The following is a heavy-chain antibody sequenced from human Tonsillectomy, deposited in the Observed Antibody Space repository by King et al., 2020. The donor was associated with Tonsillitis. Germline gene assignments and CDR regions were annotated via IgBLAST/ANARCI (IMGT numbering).Heavy chain of an antibody. CDR3: ARDEYTNGHDY. D-gene: IGHD6-6*01. J-gene: IGHJ4*02. Sequence: QLQESGPGLVKPSETLSLTCTVAGDSISSYYWSWIRQPPGKGLEWIGCIPSSGSSTYNPSPKSRVTISTDTSKNPFSLNLSSVTAADTAVYYCARDEYTNGHDYWGQGTLVTVSS. CDR2: IPSSGSS. V-gene: IGHV4-59*01. CDR1: GDSISSYY.